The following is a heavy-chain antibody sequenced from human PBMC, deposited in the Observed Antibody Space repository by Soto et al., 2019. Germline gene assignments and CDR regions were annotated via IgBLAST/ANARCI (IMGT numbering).Heavy chain of an antibody. J-gene: IGHJ4*02. Sequence: QVQLVESGGGVVQPGRSLRLSCVASGFTFSSYAIHWVRQAPGKGLEWVAVIWYDGTTKFYADSVRGRFTISRDTSKNTLYLQMNSLRVEDTAVYYCARDGVEYSGYDSDHWCQGTLVTVSS. D-gene: IGHD5-12*01. CDR3: ARDGVEYSGYDSDH. CDR1: GFTFSSYA. V-gene: IGHV3-33*01. CDR2: IWYDGTTK.